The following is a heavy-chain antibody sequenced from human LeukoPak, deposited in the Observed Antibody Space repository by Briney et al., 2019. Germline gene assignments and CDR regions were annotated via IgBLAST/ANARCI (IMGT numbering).Heavy chain of an antibody. CDR2: IKQDGREK. D-gene: IGHD6-6*01. J-gene: IGHJ5*02. CDR1: GFTLSSYW. CDR3: AGYSRSSGWFDP. Sequence: GSLRLSCSASGFTLSSYWMSWVRQAPGKGLEWVANIKQDGREKDHVDSVKGRFTISRDNAKHSLYLQMNSLRPEDTAVYYCAGYSRSSGWFDPWRQGTLVTVSS. V-gene: IGHV3-7*04.